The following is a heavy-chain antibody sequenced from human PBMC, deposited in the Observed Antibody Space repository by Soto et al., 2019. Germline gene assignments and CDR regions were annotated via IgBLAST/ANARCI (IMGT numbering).Heavy chain of an antibody. V-gene: IGHV3-30-3*01. CDR2: ISYDGSNK. D-gene: IGHD6-19*01. J-gene: IGHJ1*01. Sequence: GGSLRLSCAASGFTFSSYAMHWVRQAPGKGLEWVAVISYDGSNKYYADSVKGRFTISRDNSKNTLYLQMNSLRAEDTAVYYCARVRSGFILAEYFQHWGQGTLVTVSS. CDR3: ARVRSGFILAEYFQH. CDR1: GFTFSSYA.